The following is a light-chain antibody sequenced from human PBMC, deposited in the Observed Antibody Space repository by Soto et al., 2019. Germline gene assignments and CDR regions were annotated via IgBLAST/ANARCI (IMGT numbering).Light chain of an antibody. V-gene: IGLV1-44*01. CDR1: SSNIGSNT. J-gene: IGLJ2*01. Sequence: QSVLTQPPSASGTPGQRVTISCSGSSSNIGSNTVNWYQKLPGTAPKLLIYTNNLRPSGVPDRFSGSKSGTSAFLAISGLQSEDEADYYCAACDDSLSGVVFGGGTKLTVL. CDR2: TNN. CDR3: AACDDSLSGVV.